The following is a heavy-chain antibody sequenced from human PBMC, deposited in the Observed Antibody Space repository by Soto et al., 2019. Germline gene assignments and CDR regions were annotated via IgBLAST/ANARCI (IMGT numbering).Heavy chain of an antibody. Sequence: GGSLRLSCAASGFTFSSYAMSWVRQAPGKGLEWVSAISGSGGSTYYADSVKGRFTISRDNSKNTLYLQMNSLRAEDTAVYYCAKSRGWSLSGQYCSGGSCYSGYFDYWGQGTLVTVSS. D-gene: IGHD2-15*01. CDR1: GFTFSSYA. J-gene: IGHJ4*02. CDR3: AKSRGWSLSGQYCSGGSCYSGYFDY. CDR2: ISGSGGST. V-gene: IGHV3-23*01.